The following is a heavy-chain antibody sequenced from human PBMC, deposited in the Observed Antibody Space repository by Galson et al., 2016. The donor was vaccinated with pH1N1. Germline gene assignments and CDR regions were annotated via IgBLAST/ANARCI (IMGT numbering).Heavy chain of an antibody. J-gene: IGHJ4*02. CDR1: GFIIRSNY. D-gene: IGHD4-17*01. V-gene: IGHV3-53*01. CDR3: SRDGDARGDYRPWGDY. CDR2: LYDDGST. Sequence: SLRLYCATSGFIIRSNYMNWVRQAPGKGLEWVSILYDDGSTYYADSVKGRFIISRDVTKNSLYLQMSRLTAEDTATYFCSRDGDARGDYRPWGDYWGQGSLVIVSS.